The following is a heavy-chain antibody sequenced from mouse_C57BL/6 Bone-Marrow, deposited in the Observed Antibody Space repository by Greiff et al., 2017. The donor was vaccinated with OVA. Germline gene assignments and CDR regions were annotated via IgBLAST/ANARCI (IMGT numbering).Heavy chain of an antibody. D-gene: IGHD2-2*01. Sequence: QVTLKVCGPGILQSSQTLSLTCSFSGFSLSTSGMGVSWIRQPSGKGLEWLANIYWDDDKRYNPSLKSRLTISKDTSRNQVFLKITSVDTADTATYYCARSYYGYDDWYFDVWGTGTTVTVSS. CDR2: IYWDDDK. J-gene: IGHJ1*03. CDR3: ARSYYGYDDWYFDV. V-gene: IGHV8-12*01. CDR1: GFSLSTSGMG.